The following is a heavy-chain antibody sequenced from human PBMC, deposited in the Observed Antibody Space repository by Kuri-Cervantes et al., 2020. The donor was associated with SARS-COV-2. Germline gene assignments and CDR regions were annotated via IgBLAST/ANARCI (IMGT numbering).Heavy chain of an antibody. Sequence: LSLTCAASGFTFSSYGMHWVRQAPGKGLEWVAVISYDGSNKYYADSVKGRFTISRDNSKNTLYLQMNSLRAEDTAVYYCARAWDYGDPNYYHYYGMDVWGQGTTVTVSS. J-gene: IGHJ6*02. V-gene: IGHV3-30*03. CDR1: GFTFSSYG. D-gene: IGHD4-17*01. CDR2: ISYDGSNK. CDR3: ARAWDYGDPNYYHYYGMDV.